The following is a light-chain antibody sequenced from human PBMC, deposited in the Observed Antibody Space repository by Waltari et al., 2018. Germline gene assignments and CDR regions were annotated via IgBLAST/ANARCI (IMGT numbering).Light chain of an antibody. CDR3: QQYNSYST. CDR1: QSISNW. Sequence: IQMTQSPSTLSASVGDRVTIICRASQSISNWLAWYQKKPGKAPKLLIHKATTLESGVPSRFSGSGSGTEFTLTISSLQPDDFATYYCQQYNSYSTFGQGTKLEMK. J-gene: IGKJ2*01. V-gene: IGKV1-5*03. CDR2: KAT.